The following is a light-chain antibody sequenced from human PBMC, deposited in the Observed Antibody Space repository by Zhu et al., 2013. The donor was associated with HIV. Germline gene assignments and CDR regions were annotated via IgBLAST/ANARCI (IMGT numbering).Light chain of an antibody. Sequence: IVLTQSPATLSLSPGERATLSCRASQTISSYLAWYQQRPGQAPRLLIYDASNRAPGIPDRFSGSGSGTQFTLTISRLEPEDFALYYCQQYGNSPTFGQGTKLEIK. V-gene: IGKV3-20*01. CDR3: QQYGNSPT. J-gene: IGKJ2*01. CDR2: DAS. CDR1: QTISSY.